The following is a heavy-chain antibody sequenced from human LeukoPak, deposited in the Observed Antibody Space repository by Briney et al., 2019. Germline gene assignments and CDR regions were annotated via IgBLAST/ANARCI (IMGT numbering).Heavy chain of an antibody. CDR1: GFTFNNYT. CDR2: ISRNGIYI. Sequence: GGSLRLSCAASGFTFNNYTMNWARQAPGKGLEWVSSISRNGIYIKYVDSVKGRFTVSRDNAKNSLYLQMNSLRAEDTAVYYCARDGLPATVANWFDPWGQGTLVTVSS. D-gene: IGHD2-15*01. CDR3: ARDGLPATVANWFDP. V-gene: IGHV3-21*01. J-gene: IGHJ5*02.